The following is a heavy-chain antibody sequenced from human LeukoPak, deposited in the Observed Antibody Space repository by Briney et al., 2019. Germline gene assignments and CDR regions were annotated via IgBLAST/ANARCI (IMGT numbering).Heavy chain of an antibody. CDR2: IDPSDSYT. Sequence: GESLKISCKSSGYSFTIYWISWVRQMPGKGLEWMGRIDPSDSYTNYSPSFQGLATFSADKSISTAYLQWSSLKASDTAMYYCARHRRDGYNQDFDYWGQGTLVTVSS. CDR1: GYSFTIYW. CDR3: ARHRRDGYNQDFDY. V-gene: IGHV5-10-1*01. D-gene: IGHD5-24*01. J-gene: IGHJ4*02.